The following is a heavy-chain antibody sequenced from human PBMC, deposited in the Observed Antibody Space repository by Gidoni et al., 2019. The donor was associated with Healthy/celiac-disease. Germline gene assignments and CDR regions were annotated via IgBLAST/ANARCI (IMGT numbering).Heavy chain of an antibody. CDR1: GIPFLSSA. Sequence: EEQLLESGGGLVQPGGSHVHPCEASGIPFLSSARRCVRQSPGKGLEWVSAISGSGGSTYYADSVKGRFTIYRDNSKNTLYLQMNSLRAEDTAVYYCAKDQRYCSGGSCYSGAFDIWGQGTMVTVSS. CDR3: AKDQRYCSGGSCYSGAFDI. J-gene: IGHJ3*02. D-gene: IGHD2-15*01. CDR2: ISGSGGST. V-gene: IGHV3-23*01.